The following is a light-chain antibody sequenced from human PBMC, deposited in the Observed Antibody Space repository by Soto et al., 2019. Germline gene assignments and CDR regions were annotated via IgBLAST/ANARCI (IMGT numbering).Light chain of an antibody. CDR2: EVS. Sequence: QSALTQPASVSGSPGQSITISCTGSSSDVGGYNHVSWYQQHPGKAPKLMIYEVSNRPSGVSNRFSGSKSGNTASLTISGLQAEDEADYYWSSYTTSTTRIIFGGGTKLTVL. J-gene: IGLJ2*01. V-gene: IGLV2-14*01. CDR3: SSYTTSTTRII. CDR1: SSDVGGYNH.